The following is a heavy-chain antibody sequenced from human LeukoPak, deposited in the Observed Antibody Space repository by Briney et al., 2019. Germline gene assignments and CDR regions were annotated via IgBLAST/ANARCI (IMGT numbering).Heavy chain of an antibody. V-gene: IGHV1-24*01. D-gene: IGHD2-2*02. Sequence: GASVKVSCKVSGYTLTELSMHWVRQAPGKGLEWMGGFDPEDGETIYAQKFQGRVTMTEDTSTDTACMELSSLRSGDTAVYYCATAYIVVVPAAIPDYFDYWGQGTLVTVSS. CDR3: ATAYIVVVPAAIPDYFDY. J-gene: IGHJ4*02. CDR2: FDPEDGET. CDR1: GYTLTELS.